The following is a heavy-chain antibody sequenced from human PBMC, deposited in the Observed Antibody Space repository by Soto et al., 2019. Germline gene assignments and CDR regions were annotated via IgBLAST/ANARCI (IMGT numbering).Heavy chain of an antibody. J-gene: IGHJ5*02. Sequence: SETLSLTCAVHGGSFSGYYWNWIRQPPGKGLEWIGEINHNGGTNYNPSLRSRVTISVDTSKNQFSLKLSSVTAADTAVYYCARVPGDFWSGYYSWFDPWGQGTLVTVSS. CDR1: GGSFSGYY. CDR3: ARVPGDFWSGYYSWFDP. CDR2: INHNGGT. D-gene: IGHD3-3*01. V-gene: IGHV4-34*01.